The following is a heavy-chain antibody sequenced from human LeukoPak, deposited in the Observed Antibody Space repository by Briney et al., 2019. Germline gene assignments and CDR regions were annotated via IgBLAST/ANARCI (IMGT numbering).Heavy chain of an antibody. Sequence: GGSLRLSCAASGFTFSSYWMHWVRQTPGKGLIYISRINNDGSSANYADSVRGRFTISRDNAENTLYLQMNSLRAEDTAVYFCARGLYEFCSGGSCYSYYFDYWGQGTLVTVSS. D-gene: IGHD2-15*01. J-gene: IGHJ4*02. CDR3: ARGLYEFCSGGSCYSYYFDY. V-gene: IGHV3-74*01. CDR1: GFTFSSYW. CDR2: INNDGSSA.